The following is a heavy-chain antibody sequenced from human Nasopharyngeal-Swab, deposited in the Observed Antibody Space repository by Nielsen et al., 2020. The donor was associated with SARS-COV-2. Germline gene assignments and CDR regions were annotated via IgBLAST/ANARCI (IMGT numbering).Heavy chain of an antibody. CDR3: ARDAPAHYGAFY. CDR1: GFSFSSFG. D-gene: IGHD4-17*01. V-gene: IGHV3-30*03. J-gene: IGHJ4*02. Sequence: CWAACGFSFSSFGMHWVCQAPGKGLGWVAFIAHDASNEYYGDSVKGRFSISRDSSKNTLYLQMDSLRGEDTAVYYCARDAPAHYGAFYWGRGTLVTVSS. CDR2: IAHDASNE.